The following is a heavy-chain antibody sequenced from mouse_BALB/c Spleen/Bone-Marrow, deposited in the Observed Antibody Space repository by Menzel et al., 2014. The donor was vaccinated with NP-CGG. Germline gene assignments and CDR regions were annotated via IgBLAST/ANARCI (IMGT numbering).Heavy chain of an antibody. J-gene: IGHJ4*01. D-gene: IGHD2-3*01. V-gene: IGHV7-1*02. CDR3: ARDPRWLLAMDY. Sequence: EVKLVESGGGLVQPGGSLRLSCAPSGFTFSDFYMEWVRQPPGKRLEWIAASRNKANDYTTEYSASVKGRFIVSRDTSQSILYLQMNALRAEDTATYYCARDPRWLLAMDYWGQGTSVTVSS. CDR2: SRNKANDYTT. CDR1: GFTFSDFY.